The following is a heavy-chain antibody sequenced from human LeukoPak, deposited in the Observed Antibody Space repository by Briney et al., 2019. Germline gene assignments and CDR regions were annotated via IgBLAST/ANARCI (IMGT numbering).Heavy chain of an antibody. CDR1: GYTLTELS. CDR3: ARESGRTYYDSSGYGAFDI. V-gene: IGHV1-24*01. CDR2: FDPEDGET. Sequence: ASMKVSCKVSGYTLTELSMHWVRQAPGKGLEWMGGFDPEDGETIYAQKFQGRVTMTEDTSTDTAYMELSSLRAEDTAVYYCARESGRTYYDSSGYGAFDIWGQGTMVTVSS. D-gene: IGHD3-22*01. J-gene: IGHJ3*02.